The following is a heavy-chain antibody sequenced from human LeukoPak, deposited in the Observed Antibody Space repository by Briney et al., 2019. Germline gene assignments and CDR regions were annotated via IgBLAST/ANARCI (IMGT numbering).Heavy chain of an antibody. CDR1: GYTFTSYG. CDR2: ISAYNGNT. V-gene: IGHV1-18*01. Sequence: RASVKVSCKASGYTFTSYGISWVRQAPGQGLEWMGWISAYNGNTNYAQKLQGRVTMTTDTSTSTAYMELRSLRSDDTAVYYCARDSMGYGSGSLDYWGQGTLVTVSS. CDR3: ARDSMGYGSGSLDY. D-gene: IGHD3-10*01. J-gene: IGHJ4*02.